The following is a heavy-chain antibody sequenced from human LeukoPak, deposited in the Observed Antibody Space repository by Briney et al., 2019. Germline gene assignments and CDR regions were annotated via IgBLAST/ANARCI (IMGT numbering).Heavy chain of an antibody. D-gene: IGHD2-15*01. CDR2: IYYSGST. Sequence: SETLSLTCTVSGGSISSSSYYWGWIRQPPGKGLEWIGSIYYSGSTYYNPSLKSRVTISVDTSKNQFSLKLSSVTAADTAVYYCASFPERAAVYYYYMDVWGKGTTVTVSS. CDR1: GGSISSSSYY. V-gene: IGHV4-39*01. CDR3: ASFPERAAVYYYYMDV. J-gene: IGHJ6*03.